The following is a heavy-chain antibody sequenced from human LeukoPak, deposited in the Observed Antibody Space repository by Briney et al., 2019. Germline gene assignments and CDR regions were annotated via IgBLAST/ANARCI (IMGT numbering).Heavy chain of an antibody. CDR3: ARGGGDYGDYIWFDP. D-gene: IGHD4-17*01. V-gene: IGHV4-30-4*01. Sequence: SETLSLACTVSVGSISSGDYYWSWIRQPPGKGLEWIGYIYYSGSTYYNPSLKSRVTISVDTSKNQFSLKLSSVTAADTAVYYCARGGGDYGDYIWFDPWGQGTLVTVSS. J-gene: IGHJ5*02. CDR2: IYYSGST. CDR1: VGSISSGDYY.